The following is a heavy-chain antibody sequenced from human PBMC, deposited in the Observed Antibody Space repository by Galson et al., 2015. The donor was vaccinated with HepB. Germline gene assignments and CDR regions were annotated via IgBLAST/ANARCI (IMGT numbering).Heavy chain of an antibody. CDR3: ARGGSGNSAYAFDI. CDR1: GDSVSSTSAT. J-gene: IGHJ3*02. V-gene: IGHV6-1*01. Sequence: CAISGDSVSSTSATWNWIRQSPSRGLEWLGRTYYRSKWYLDYAVSVKSRITINPDTSKNQFSLQLNSVTPEDTAVYYCARGGSGNSAYAFDIWGQGTMVTVSS. CDR2: TYYRSKWYL. D-gene: IGHD4-23*01.